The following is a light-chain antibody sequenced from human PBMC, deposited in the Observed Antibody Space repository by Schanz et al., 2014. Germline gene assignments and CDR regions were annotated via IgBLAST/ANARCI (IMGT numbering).Light chain of an antibody. CDR3: SSFRKSSTLVV. CDR1: SSDVGGYNR. J-gene: IGLJ2*01. CDR2: DVT. Sequence: QSALTQPPSVSGSPGQSVTISCTGTSSDVGGYNRVSWYQQPPGTAPKLMIYDVTNRPSGVPDRFSGSKSGSTASLTISGLQADDEADYYCSSFRKSSTLVVFGGGTKLTVL. V-gene: IGLV2-18*02.